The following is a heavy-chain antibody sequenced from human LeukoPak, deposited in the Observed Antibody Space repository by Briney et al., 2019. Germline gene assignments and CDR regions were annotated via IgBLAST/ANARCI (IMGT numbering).Heavy chain of an antibody. CDR3: AKGGCRGTCNPLAY. J-gene: IGHJ4*02. CDR2: SGDSDGST. Sequence: TGGSLRLSCAASGFTFSGSGMSWVRQAPGKGLEWISSSGDSDGSTYYADSLKGRFTISRDNSKNTLYLQMNNLRAEDTAVYYCAKGGCRGTCNPLAYWGQGALVTASP. CDR1: GFTFSGSG. V-gene: IGHV3-23*01. D-gene: IGHD2-15*01.